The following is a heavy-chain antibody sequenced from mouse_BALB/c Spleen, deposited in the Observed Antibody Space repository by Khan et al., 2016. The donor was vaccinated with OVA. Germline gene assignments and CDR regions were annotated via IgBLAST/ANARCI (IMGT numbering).Heavy chain of an antibody. CDR3: TRRGTARATLWFAY. CDR2: INPSNGGT. V-gene: IGHV1S81*02. Sequence: QVQLQQSGAELVKPGASVKLSCKASGYTFTSYYMYWLKQRPGQGLEWIGEINPSNGGTNFNEKFKSKATLTVDKSSSTVYMQLRSLTSEDSAVSYCTRRGTARATLWFAYWGQGTLVTVSA. J-gene: IGHJ3*01. D-gene: IGHD3-2*01. CDR1: GYTFTSYY.